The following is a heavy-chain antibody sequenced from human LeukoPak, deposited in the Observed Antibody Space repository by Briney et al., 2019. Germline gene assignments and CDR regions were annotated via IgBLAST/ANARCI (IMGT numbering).Heavy chain of an antibody. CDR3: ARDRHDYGVNFDY. D-gene: IGHD4-17*01. J-gene: IGHJ4*02. CDR1: GGSISSYY. Sequence: SETLSLTCTVSGGSISSYYWSWIRQPPGKGLEWIGYIYYSGSTNYNPSLKSRVTISVDTSKNQFSLKLSSVTAADTAVYYCARDRHDYGVNFDYWGQGTLVTVSS. CDR2: IYYSGST. V-gene: IGHV4-59*12.